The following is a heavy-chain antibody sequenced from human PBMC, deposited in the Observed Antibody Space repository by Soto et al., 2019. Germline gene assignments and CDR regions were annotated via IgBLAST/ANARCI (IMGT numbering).Heavy chain of an antibody. Sequence: EASVKVSCKASGGTFSSYAISWVRQAPGQGLEWMGGIIPIFGTANYAQKFQGRVTITADKSTSTAYMELSSLRSEDTAVYYCAXGSSIDGYNLVGGAFDIWGQGTMVTVSS. CDR1: GGTFSSYA. CDR3: AXGSSIDGYNLVGGAFDI. CDR2: IIPIFGTA. J-gene: IGHJ3*02. V-gene: IGHV1-69*06. D-gene: IGHD3-10*01.